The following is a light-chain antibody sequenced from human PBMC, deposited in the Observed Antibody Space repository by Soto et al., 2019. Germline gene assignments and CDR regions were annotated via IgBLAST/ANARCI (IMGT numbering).Light chain of an antibody. CDR2: GNS. CDR1: SSNIGAGYD. J-gene: IGLJ1*01. CDR3: QSYDSSLRGL. Sequence: QSVLTQPASVSGAPGQRVTISCTGSSSNIGAGYDVHWYQQLPGTAPKLLIYGNSNRPSGVPDRFSGSKSGTSASLAITGLQAEDEADYYCQSYDSSLRGLFGTGTQVTVL. V-gene: IGLV1-40*01.